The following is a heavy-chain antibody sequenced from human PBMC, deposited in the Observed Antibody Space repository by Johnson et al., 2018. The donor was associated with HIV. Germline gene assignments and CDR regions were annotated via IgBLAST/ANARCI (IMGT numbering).Heavy chain of an antibody. D-gene: IGHD2-15*01. V-gene: IGHV3-30*04. J-gene: IGHJ3*02. CDR2: ISYDGSNK. Sequence: QVQLVESGGGLVQPRGSLRLSCAASRFTVSSYAMHWVRQAPGKGLEWVAVISYDGSNKYYADSVKGRFTISRDNSKNTLYLKMNSLRAEDTAVYYCTRALRVVVVAATFDAFDIWGQGTMVTVSS. CDR1: RFTVSSYA. CDR3: TRALRVVVVAATFDAFDI.